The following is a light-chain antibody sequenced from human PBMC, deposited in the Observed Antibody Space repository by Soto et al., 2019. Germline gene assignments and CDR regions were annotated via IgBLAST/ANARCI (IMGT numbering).Light chain of an antibody. V-gene: IGKV1-39*01. J-gene: IGKJ1*01. CDR3: QQSYSTPRT. CDR2: AAS. CDR1: QSISNY. Sequence: DIQMTQSPSSLSASVGDKVTITCRASQSISNYLNWYQQKPGKAPKLLIYAASSLQSGVPSWFSGSGSGTDFTLTISSLQPEDFATYYCQQSYSTPRTFGQGTKVDIK.